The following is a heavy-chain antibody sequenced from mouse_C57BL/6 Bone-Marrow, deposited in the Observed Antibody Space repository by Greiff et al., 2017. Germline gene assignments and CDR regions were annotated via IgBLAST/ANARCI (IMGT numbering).Heavy chain of an antibody. D-gene: IGHD2-12*01. V-gene: IGHV5-4*01. CDR2: ISDGGSYT. CDR3: ARDPHYSNDEGFAY. Sequence: EVQLVESGGGLVKPGGSLKLSCAASGFTFSSYAMSWVRQTPEKRLEWVATISDGGSYTYYPDNVKGRFTISRDNAKNNLYLQMSHLKSEDTAMYYVARDPHYSNDEGFAYWGQGTLVTVFA. CDR1: GFTFSSYA. J-gene: IGHJ3*01.